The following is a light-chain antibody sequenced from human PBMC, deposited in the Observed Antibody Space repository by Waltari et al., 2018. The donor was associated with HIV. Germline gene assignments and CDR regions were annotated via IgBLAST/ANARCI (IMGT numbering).Light chain of an antibody. Sequence: QSVSTQPPSVSGAPGQTVTIHCPADCSNVGANYEVTWPQQLPGGAPKVLLYGNIYRPPGVPDRFSGSKSGTSASLAITGVQADDECYYYCQSYDTRSSGFLVFGGGTKVTVL. CDR1: CSNVGANYE. CDR3: QSYDTRSSGFLV. J-gene: IGLJ3*02. V-gene: IGLV1-40*01. CDR2: GNI.